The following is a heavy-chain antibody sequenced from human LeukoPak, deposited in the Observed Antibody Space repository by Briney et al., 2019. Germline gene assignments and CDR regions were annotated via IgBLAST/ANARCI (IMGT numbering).Heavy chain of an antibody. Sequence: PSETLSLTCTVSGGSISSSSYYWGWIRQPPGKGLEWIGSIYYSGSTYYNPSLKSRVTISVDTSKNQFSLKLSSVTAADTAVYYCVGLGLPGYYDIIDYWGQGTLVTVSS. D-gene: IGHD3-22*01. CDR1: GGSISSSSYY. CDR2: IYYSGST. J-gene: IGHJ4*02. CDR3: VGLGLPGYYDIIDY. V-gene: IGHV4-39*01.